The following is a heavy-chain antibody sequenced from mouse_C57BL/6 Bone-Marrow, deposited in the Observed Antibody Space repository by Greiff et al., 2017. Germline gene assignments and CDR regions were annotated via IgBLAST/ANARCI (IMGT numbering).Heavy chain of an antibody. V-gene: IGHV1-55*01. J-gene: IGHJ3*01. CDR1: GYTFTSYW. CDR3: ARWPFAY. CDR2: ISPGGGST. Sequence: QVQLQQSGAELVKPGASVTMSCKASGYTFTSYWITWVKQRPGQGLEWIGDISPGGGSTNYNEKFKSKATLTVDTSTITAYMQLSSLTSEDSAVYYCARWPFAYWGQGTLVTVSA.